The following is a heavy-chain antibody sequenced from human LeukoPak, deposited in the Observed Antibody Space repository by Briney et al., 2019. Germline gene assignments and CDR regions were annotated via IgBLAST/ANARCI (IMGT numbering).Heavy chain of an antibody. Sequence: GGSLRLSCAASGFTFSSYAMSWVRQAPGKGLEWVSTTTGSDGSTYYADSVKGRFTISRDNSKNTLYLQMISLRAEDTAVYYCAKGYGSGTSRYYFDYWGQGTLVTVSS. V-gene: IGHV3-23*01. CDR2: TTGSDGST. CDR1: GFTFSSYA. CDR3: AKGYGSGTSRYYFDY. J-gene: IGHJ4*02. D-gene: IGHD3-10*01.